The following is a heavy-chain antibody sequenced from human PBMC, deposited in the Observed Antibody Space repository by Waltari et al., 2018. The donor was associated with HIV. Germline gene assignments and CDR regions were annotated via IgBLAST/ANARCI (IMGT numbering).Heavy chain of an antibody. Sequence: EVQLVESGGGLVQPGGSLRLSCAASEFTFNNYWMTWVRQAPGKGRGWVANIKKDESEKDYVDSVKGRFTISRDNAKNSLFLQMNSLRAEDTAVYYCAREALYDSSGYYFDYWGQGTLVTVSS. CDR1: EFTFNNYW. CDR2: IKKDESEK. J-gene: IGHJ4*02. D-gene: IGHD3-22*01. CDR3: AREALYDSSGYYFDY. V-gene: IGHV3-7*01.